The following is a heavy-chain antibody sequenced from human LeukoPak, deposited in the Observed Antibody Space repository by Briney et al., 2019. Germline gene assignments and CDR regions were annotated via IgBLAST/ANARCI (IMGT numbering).Heavy chain of an antibody. Sequence: PSGTLSLTCAVSGGSISISNWWSWVRQPPGKGLEWIGEIYHSGSTNYNPSLKSRVTISVDKSKDQFSLNLSPMTAADTAVYYCARESSNSLDYWGQGTLVTVSS. V-gene: IGHV4-4*02. CDR3: ARESSNSLDY. D-gene: IGHD4-11*01. J-gene: IGHJ4*02. CDR1: GGSISISNW. CDR2: IYHSGST.